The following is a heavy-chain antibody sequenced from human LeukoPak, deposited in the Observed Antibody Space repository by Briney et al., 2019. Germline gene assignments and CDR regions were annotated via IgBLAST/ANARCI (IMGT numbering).Heavy chain of an antibody. J-gene: IGHJ4*02. V-gene: IGHV3-74*01. D-gene: IGHD1-26*01. CDR2: IDTDGSFT. CDR1: GFTFSSYW. Sequence: GGSLRLSCAASGFTFSSYWMHWVRQAPGKGLVWVSRIDTDGSFTSYADSVRGRFTISRDNAKNTLYLQMSSPGAEDTAVYYCIRGTVGAPGNDYWGQGTLVTVSS. CDR3: IRGTVGAPGNDY.